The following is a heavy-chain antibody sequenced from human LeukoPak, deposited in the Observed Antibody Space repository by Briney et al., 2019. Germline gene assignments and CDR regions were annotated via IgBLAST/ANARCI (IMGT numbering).Heavy chain of an antibody. CDR3: TRDGALNPLYYDFWSASTLYYYYMDV. CDR2: IRSKAYGGTT. J-gene: IGHJ6*03. CDR1: GFTFGDYA. D-gene: IGHD3-3*01. Sequence: GGSLRLSCTASGFTFGDYAMSWVRQAPGKGLEWVGFIRSKAYGGTTEYAASVKGRFTISRDDSKSIAYLQMNSLKTEDTAVYYCTRDGALNPLYYDFWSASTLYYYYMDVWGKGTTVTVSS. V-gene: IGHV3-49*04.